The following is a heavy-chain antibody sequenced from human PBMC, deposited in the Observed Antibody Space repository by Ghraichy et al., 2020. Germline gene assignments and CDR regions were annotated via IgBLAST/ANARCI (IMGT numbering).Heavy chain of an antibody. D-gene: IGHD6-19*01. Sequence: LTCAASGFTFDDYGMSWVRQAPGKGLEWVSGINWNGGSTGYADSVKGRFTISRDNAKNSLYLQMNSLRAEDTALYYCARPQTGAGTFVYYGMDVWGQGTTVTVSS. CDR1: GFTFDDYG. J-gene: IGHJ6*02. V-gene: IGHV3-20*04. CDR3: ARPQTGAGTFVYYGMDV. CDR2: INWNGGST.